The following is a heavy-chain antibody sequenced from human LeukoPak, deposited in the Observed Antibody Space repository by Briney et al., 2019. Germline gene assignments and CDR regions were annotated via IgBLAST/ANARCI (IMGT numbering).Heavy chain of an antibody. D-gene: IGHD1-26*01. CDR2: IYYSGST. CDR1: GGSISSHY. CDR3: ARAVGATNFNYYYYYYMDV. V-gene: IGHV4-59*11. Sequence: SETLSLTCTVSGGSISSHYWSWIRQPPGKGLERIGYIYYSGSTNYNPSLKSRVTISVDTSKNQFSLKLSSVTAADTAVYYCARAVGATNFNYYYYYYMDVWGKGTTVTVSS. J-gene: IGHJ6*03.